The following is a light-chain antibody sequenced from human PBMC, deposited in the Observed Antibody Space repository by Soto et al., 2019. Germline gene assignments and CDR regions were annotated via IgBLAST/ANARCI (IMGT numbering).Light chain of an antibody. CDR3: MQGTHWPPYT. CDR2: NVS. Sequence: DVVMTQSPLSLPVTLGQPASISCRSSQSLVCSDGNTSLKCFQQRPGQSPRRLIYNVSNRDSGVPDRVSGSGSGTDFTLKISRVEAEDVGVYYCMQGTHWPPYTFGQGTKLEIK. J-gene: IGKJ2*01. CDR1: QSLVCSDGNTS. V-gene: IGKV2-30*01.